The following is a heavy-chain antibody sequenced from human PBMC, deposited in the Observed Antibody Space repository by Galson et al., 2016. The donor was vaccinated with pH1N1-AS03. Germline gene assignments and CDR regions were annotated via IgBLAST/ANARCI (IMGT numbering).Heavy chain of an antibody. D-gene: IGHD1-1*01. V-gene: IGHV5-51*03. Sequence: SGAEVKKSGESLKISCKTSGYSFTNYWIGWMRQMPGQGLEWMGMIYPGDSDTRYSPSFQGQVTISADKSVNTAYLQWSSLKASDTAMYYCARRETEVGTDFWGQGTLVTASS. CDR3: ARRETEVGTDF. CDR1: GYSFTNYW. CDR2: IYPGDSDT. J-gene: IGHJ4*02.